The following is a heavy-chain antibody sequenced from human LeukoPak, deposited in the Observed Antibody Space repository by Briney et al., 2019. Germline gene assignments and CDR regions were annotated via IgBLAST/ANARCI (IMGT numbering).Heavy chain of an antibody. V-gene: IGHV3-21*01. D-gene: IGHD2-21*01. CDR3: TRYSEVYYYVDV. CDR2: IRSYSSYR. J-gene: IGHJ6*03. Sequence: PGGSLRLSCAASGFTFSSYEMNWVRQAPGKGLEWVATIRSYSSYRHYGDSVKGRFTISRDDAERSVYLQMDNVRVEDTAVYFCTRYSEVYYYVDVWGTGTTVTVSS. CDR1: GFTFSSYE.